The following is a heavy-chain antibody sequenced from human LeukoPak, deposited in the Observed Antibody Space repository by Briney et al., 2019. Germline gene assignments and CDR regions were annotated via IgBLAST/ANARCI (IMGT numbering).Heavy chain of an antibody. Sequence: GGSLRLSCAASGFTFSSYGMHWVRQAPGKGLEWVAFIRYDGRNKYYADSVKGRFTISRDNSKNTLYLQMNSLRAEDTAVYYCGSSGPPGGYFDYWGQGTLVTVSS. CDR2: IRYDGRNK. CDR1: GFTFSSYG. CDR3: GSSGPPGGYFDY. D-gene: IGHD2-15*01. J-gene: IGHJ4*02. V-gene: IGHV3-30*02.